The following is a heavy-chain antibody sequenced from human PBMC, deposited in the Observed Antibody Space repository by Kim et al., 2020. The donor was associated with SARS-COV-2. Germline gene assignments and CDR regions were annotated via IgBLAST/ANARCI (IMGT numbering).Heavy chain of an antibody. CDR2: INHSGST. D-gene: IGHD3-9*01. CDR1: GGSFSGYY. V-gene: IGHV4-34*01. Sequence: SETLSLTCAVYGGSFSGYYWSWIRQPPGKGLEWIGEINHSGSTNYNPSLKSRVTISVDTSKNQFSLKLSSVTAADTAVYYCARGRILTGYYHGSSSWYGTLVFDYWGQGTLVTVSS. J-gene: IGHJ4*02. CDR3: ARGRILTGYYHGSSSWYGTLVFDY.